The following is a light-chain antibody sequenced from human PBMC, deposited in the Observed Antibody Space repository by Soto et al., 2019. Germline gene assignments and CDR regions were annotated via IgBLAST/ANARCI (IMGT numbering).Light chain of an antibody. V-gene: IGKV1-39*01. CDR2: AAS. CDR3: QQSHTTPLFT. J-gene: IGKJ3*01. Sequence: DIQMTQSPSSLSASVGDRVTITCRASQSISNHLNWYQRKPGQAPKLLIYAASSLQSGVPSRFSGSGSRTDFTLTISSLQPEDFATYYCQQSHTTPLFTFGPGTKVDLK. CDR1: QSISNH.